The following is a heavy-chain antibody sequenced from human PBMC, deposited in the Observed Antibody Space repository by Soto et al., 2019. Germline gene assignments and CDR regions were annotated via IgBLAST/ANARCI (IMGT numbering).Heavy chain of an antibody. V-gene: IGHV3-30*18. CDR1: GFTFSSYG. CDR3: AKSPEWRLRGTYFDY. CDR2: ISYDGSNK. Sequence: GGSLRLSCAASGFTFSSYGMHWVRQAPGKGLEWVAVISYDGSNKYYADSVKGRFTISRDNSKNTLYLQMNSLRAEDTAVYYCAKSPEWRLRGTYFDYWGQGTLVTVSS. J-gene: IGHJ4*02. D-gene: IGHD5-12*01.